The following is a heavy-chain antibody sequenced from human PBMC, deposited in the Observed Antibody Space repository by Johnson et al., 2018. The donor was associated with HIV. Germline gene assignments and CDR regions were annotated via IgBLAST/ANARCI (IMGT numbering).Heavy chain of an antibody. CDR1: GFTFSSYW. Sequence: QVQLVESGGGVVQPGRSLRLSCAASGFTFSSYWMSWVRQAPGKGLEWVAIISYDGSNKYYRDSVKGRFTISRDNSKNTLYLQMNSLRAEDTAVYYCARARGQLTRGDDAFDIWGQGTMVTVSS. CDR2: ISYDGSNK. V-gene: IGHV3-30*03. D-gene: IGHD6-13*01. CDR3: ARARGQLTRGDDAFDI. J-gene: IGHJ3*02.